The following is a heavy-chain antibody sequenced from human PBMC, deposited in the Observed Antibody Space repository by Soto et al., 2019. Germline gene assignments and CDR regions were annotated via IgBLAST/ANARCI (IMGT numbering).Heavy chain of an antibody. CDR1: GFSLSTSGVG. V-gene: IGHV2-5*02. CDR2: IYWDDDK. D-gene: IGHD6-13*01. CDR3: TLRQDTSRGPIY. J-gene: IGHJ4*02. Sequence: SGPTLVNPTQTLTLTCTFSGFSLSTSGVGVGWIRQPPGKALEWLALIYWDDDKRYSPSLQSRLTFTKDTSKNQVVLTMTNMDPVDTATYYCTLRQDTSRGPIYWGQGIMVTVSS.